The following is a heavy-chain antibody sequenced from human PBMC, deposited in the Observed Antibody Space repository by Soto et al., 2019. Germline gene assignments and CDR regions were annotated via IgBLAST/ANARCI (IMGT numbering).Heavy chain of an antibody. D-gene: IGHD1-1*01. CDR1: GFIFKNYA. Sequence: EVQLLESGGGFVQPGGSLRVSCTASGFIFKNYAMNWVRQGPGMGLEYVSGISGSGGRTFYSDSVRGRFAVSRDDSRTTLYLQMNSLRVEDTGIYYFAHLLATRQFEDDALDVWGQGTMVTVSS. CDR2: ISGSGGRT. J-gene: IGHJ6*02. CDR3: AHLLATRQFEDDALDV. V-gene: IGHV3-23*01.